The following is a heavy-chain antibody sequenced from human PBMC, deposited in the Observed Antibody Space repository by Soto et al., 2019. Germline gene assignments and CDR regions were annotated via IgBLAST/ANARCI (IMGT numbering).Heavy chain of an antibody. CDR3: ARRLHSSGWYGGWFDP. D-gene: IGHD6-19*01. J-gene: IGHJ5*02. V-gene: IGHV4-39*01. CDR1: GGSISSSSYY. Sequence: SETLSLTCTVSGGSISSSSYYWGWIRQPPGKGLEWIGSIYYSGSTYYNPSLKSRVTISVDTSRNQFSLKLSSVTAADTAVYYCARRLHSSGWYGGWFDPWGQGTLVTVSS. CDR2: IYYSGST.